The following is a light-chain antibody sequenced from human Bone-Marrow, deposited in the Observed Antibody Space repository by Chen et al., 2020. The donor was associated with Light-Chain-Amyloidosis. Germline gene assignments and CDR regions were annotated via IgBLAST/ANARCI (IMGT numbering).Light chain of an antibody. V-gene: IGLV3-21*02. CDR3: QVWDRSSDRPV. CDR1: NIGSTS. CDR2: DDS. Sequence: SYVLTQPSSVSVAPGQTATIACGRNNIGSTSVHWYQQTPGQAPLLVVYDDSDRPSGIPERLSGSNSGNTATLPISRVEAGDEADYYCQVWDRSSDRPVFGGGTKLTVL. J-gene: IGLJ3*02.